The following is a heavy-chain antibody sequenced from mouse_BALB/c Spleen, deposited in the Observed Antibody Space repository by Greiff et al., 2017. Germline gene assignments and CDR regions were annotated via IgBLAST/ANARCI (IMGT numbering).Heavy chain of an antibody. CDR1: GYTFTDYE. D-gene: IGHD2-4*01. J-gene: IGHJ2*01. Sequence: QVQLQQSGAELVRPGASVTLSCKASGYTFTDYEMHWVKQTPVHGLEWIGAIDPETGGTAYNQKFKGKATLTADKSSSTAYMELRSLTSEDSAVYYCTRHDYDIDYWGQGTTLTVSS. V-gene: IGHV1-15*01. CDR3: TRHDYDIDY. CDR2: IDPETGGT.